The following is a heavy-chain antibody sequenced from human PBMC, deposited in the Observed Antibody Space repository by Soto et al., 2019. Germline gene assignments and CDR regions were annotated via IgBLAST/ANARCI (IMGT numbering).Heavy chain of an antibody. Sequence: EVQLVESGGGLVQPGGSLRLSCAASGFTFSSYAMHWVRQAPGKGLEYVSAISSNGGSTYYANSVKGRFTISRDNSKNTLYLQMGGLRAEDMAVYYCARGPGYYFDDWGQGTLVTVSS. CDR1: GFTFSSYA. CDR2: ISSNGGST. V-gene: IGHV3-64*01. CDR3: ARGPGYYFDD. J-gene: IGHJ4*02.